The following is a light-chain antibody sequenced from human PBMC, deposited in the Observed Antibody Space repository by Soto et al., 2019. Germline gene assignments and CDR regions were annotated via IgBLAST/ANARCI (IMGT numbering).Light chain of an antibody. V-gene: IGKV1-8*01. CDR2: AAS. Sequence: AIRMTQSPSSLSASTGDIVTITCRSSQGISSYLAWYQQKPGKAPKLLIYAASTLQSGVPSRFSGSGSGTDFTLTISCLQSEDFATYYCQQYYSYPWTFGQGTKVEIK. CDR3: QQYYSYPWT. CDR1: QGISSY. J-gene: IGKJ1*01.